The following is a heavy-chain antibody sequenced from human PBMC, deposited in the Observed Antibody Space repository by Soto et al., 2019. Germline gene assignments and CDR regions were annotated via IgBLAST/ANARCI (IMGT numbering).Heavy chain of an antibody. CDR1: GYTFFSYG. J-gene: IGHJ5*02. CDR2: VSGYNGHT. Sequence: QVKLVQSGAEVKKPGASVKVSCETSGYTFFSYGITWVRQAPGQGLEWMGWVSGYNGHTNYAQKFQGRVTMTRDISTTTAYMEPRNLRSDDTAVYYCARLVGPTSSDNWFDPWGQGTLVTVSS. CDR3: ARLVGPTSSDNWFDP. D-gene: IGHD1-26*01. V-gene: IGHV1-18*01.